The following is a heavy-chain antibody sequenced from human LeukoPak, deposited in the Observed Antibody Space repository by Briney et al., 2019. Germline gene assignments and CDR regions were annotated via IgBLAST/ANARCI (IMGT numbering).Heavy chain of an antibody. CDR2: IYASGSI. Sequence: GGSLRLSCAASGFTVNSNYMSWVRQAPGKGLEWVSIIYASGSIFYADSVKGRFTISRDDSKNTLHLQMNSLRDEDTAVYYCAREASSSGWCYLDYWGRGTLVTVSS. CDR3: AREASSSGWCYLDY. V-gene: IGHV3-66*01. CDR1: GFTVNSNY. D-gene: IGHD6-19*01. J-gene: IGHJ4*02.